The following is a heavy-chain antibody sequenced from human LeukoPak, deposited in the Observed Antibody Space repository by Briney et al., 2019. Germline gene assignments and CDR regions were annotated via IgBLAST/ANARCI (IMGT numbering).Heavy chain of an antibody. CDR1: GYTFTSYY. V-gene: IGHV1-46*01. CDR3: ARDLVAAAGTPGY. J-gene: IGHJ4*02. Sequence: ASVKVSCKASGYTFTSYYMHWVRQAPGQGLEWMGIINPSGGSTSYAQKFQGRVTMTRETPTSTVYMELSSLRSEDTAVYYCARDLVAAAGTPGYWGQGTLVTVSS. CDR2: INPSGGST. D-gene: IGHD6-13*01.